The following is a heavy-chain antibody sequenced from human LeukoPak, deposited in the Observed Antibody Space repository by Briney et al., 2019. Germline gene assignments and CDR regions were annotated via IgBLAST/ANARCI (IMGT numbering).Heavy chain of an antibody. CDR3: ARATRATVTTRGGYYYYGMDV. J-gene: IGHJ6*02. D-gene: IGHD4-17*01. CDR1: GGSISSYY. Sequence: SENLSLTCTVSGGSISSYYWSWIRQPPGKGLEWIGYIYYSGSTNYNPSLKSRVTISVDTSKNQFSLKLSSVTAADTAVYYCARATRATVTTRGGYYYYGMDVWGQGTTVTVSS. V-gene: IGHV4-59*01. CDR2: IYYSGST.